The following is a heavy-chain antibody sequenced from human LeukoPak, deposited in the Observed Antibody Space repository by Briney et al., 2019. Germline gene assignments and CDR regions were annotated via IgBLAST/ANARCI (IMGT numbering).Heavy chain of an antibody. CDR1: GFTFSSYA. CDR2: ISGSGGST. D-gene: IGHD3-10*01. Sequence: GGSLRLPCAASGFTFSSYAMSWVRQAPGKGLEWVSAISGSGGSTYYADSVKGRFTISRDNSKNTLYLQMNSLRAEDTAVYYCAKFGYYGSGRPPFDYWGQGTLVTVSS. V-gene: IGHV3-23*01. J-gene: IGHJ4*02. CDR3: AKFGYYGSGRPPFDY.